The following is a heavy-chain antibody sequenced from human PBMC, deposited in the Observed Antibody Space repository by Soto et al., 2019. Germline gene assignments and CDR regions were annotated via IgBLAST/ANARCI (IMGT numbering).Heavy chain of an antibody. Sequence: PGGSLRLSCSASGFTFSIYAMHWVRQAPGKGLEYVSAVSTNGGTSYYADSVKGRFTISRDNSRNTLYLQMNGLRPEDTAVYYCVKDRAPRDGYKTQPGSWGLGTLVTVS. J-gene: IGHJ5*02. CDR1: GFTFSIYA. CDR3: VKDRAPRDGYKTQPGS. D-gene: IGHD5-12*01. V-gene: IGHV3-64D*06. CDR2: VSTNGGTS.